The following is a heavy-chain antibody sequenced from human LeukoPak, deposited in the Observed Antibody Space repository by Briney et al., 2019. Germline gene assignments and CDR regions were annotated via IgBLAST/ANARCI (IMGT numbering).Heavy chain of an antibody. J-gene: IGHJ3*02. D-gene: IGHD1-1*01. CDR3: ARGNAHAFDI. CDR2: IKQDGSKK. CDR1: GFPFSSYW. V-gene: IGHV3-7*01. Sequence: PGGSLRLSCVASGFPFSSYWMTWVRQAPGKGLEWVANIKQDGSKKSYVDSVKGRFTISRDNAENTLYLQMNSLRAEDTAVYFCARGNAHAFDIWGQGTMVTVSS.